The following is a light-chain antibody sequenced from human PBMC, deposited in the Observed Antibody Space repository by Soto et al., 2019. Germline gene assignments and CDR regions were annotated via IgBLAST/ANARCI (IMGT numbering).Light chain of an antibody. CDR1: SSNIGAGYE. CDR3: QSYDSSLSGYV. Sequence: QSVLTQPPSVSEAPGQRVTISCTGSSSNIGAGYEAHWYQQVPGTAPKLLIYENNNRPSGVPDRLSGSKSVTSASLAITGLPAEDEAEYYCQSYDSSLSGYVFGTGTKLTVL. CDR2: ENN. V-gene: IGLV1-40*01. J-gene: IGLJ1*01.